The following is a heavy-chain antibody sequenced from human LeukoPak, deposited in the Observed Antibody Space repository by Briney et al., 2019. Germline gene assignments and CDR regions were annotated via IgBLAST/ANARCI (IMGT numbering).Heavy chain of an antibody. V-gene: IGHV1-2*02. D-gene: IGHD2-21*02. J-gene: IGHJ3*02. CDR3: ARASGVVTAMGAFDI. CDR1: GYTFTGYY. Sequence: ASVKVSCKASGYTFTGYYMHWVRQAPGQGLEWMGWINPNSGGTNYAQKLQGRVTMTRDTSISTAYMELSRLRSDDTAVYYCARASGVVTAMGAFDIWGQGTMVTVSS. CDR2: INPNSGGT.